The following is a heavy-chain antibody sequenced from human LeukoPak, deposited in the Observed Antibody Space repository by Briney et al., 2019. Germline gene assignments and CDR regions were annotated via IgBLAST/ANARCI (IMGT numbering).Heavy chain of an antibody. CDR3: ARGDDAFDF. Sequence: ASVKVSCKASGYTFSNYGINWVRQAPGQGLEWMGWISTYNGNTNYVQKLQGRVTVTTDTSTSTIYMEPRSLRSDDTAVYYCARGDDAFDFWGQGTMVTVSS. J-gene: IGHJ3*01. V-gene: IGHV1-18*01. CDR2: ISTYNGNT. CDR1: GYTFSNYG.